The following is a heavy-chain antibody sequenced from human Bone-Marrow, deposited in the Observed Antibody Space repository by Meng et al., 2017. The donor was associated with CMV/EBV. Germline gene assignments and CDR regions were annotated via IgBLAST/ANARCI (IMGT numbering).Heavy chain of an antibody. CDR2: IYSGGSST. J-gene: IGHJ6*02. Sequence: GESLKISCAASGFTFSSYAMSWVRQAPGKGLEWVSVIYSGGSSTYYADSVKGRFTISRDNAKNSLYLQMNSLRAEDTAVYYCAREREWVHYYYGMDVWGQGTTVTSP. CDR1: GFTFSSYA. V-gene: IGHV3-23*03. D-gene: IGHD3-3*01. CDR3: AREREWVHYYYGMDV.